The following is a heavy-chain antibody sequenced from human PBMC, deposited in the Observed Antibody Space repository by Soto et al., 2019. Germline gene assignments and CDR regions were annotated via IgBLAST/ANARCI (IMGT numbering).Heavy chain of an antibody. Sequence: PGGSLRLSCAASGFTFSSYGMHWVRQAPGKGLEWVAVISYDGSNKYYADSVKGRFTISRDNSKNTLYLQMNSLRAEDTAVYYCAKGSEDIVVVVAATTHGYFDYWGQGTLVTVSS. CDR2: ISYDGSNK. CDR1: GFTFSSYG. CDR3: AKGSEDIVVVVAATTHGYFDY. D-gene: IGHD2-15*01. J-gene: IGHJ4*02. V-gene: IGHV3-30*18.